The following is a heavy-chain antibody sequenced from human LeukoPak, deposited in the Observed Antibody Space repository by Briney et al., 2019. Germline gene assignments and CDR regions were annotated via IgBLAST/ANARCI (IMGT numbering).Heavy chain of an antibody. D-gene: IGHD5-12*01. Sequence: ASVKVSCKASGYTFTGYYMHWVRQAPGQGLEWMGWINPNSGGTNYAQKFQGRVTMTRNTSISTAYMELTSLRSDDTAVYYCARGLRVRLRQNSRNFHYNMDVWGQGTTVTVSS. CDR1: GYTFTGYY. CDR3: ARGLRVRLRQNSRNFHYNMDV. V-gene: IGHV1-2*02. CDR2: INPNSGGT. J-gene: IGHJ6*02.